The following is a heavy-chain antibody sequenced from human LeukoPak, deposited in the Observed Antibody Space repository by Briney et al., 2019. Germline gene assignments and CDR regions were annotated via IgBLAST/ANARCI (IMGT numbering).Heavy chain of an antibody. CDR3: ASSNWNHESWFDP. D-gene: IGHD1-1*01. J-gene: IGHJ5*02. CDR2: IYYSGST. V-gene: IGHV4-59*01. Sequence: SETLSLTCTASGGSISSYYWSWIRQPPGKGLEWIGYIYYSGSTNYNPSLKSRVTISVDTSKNQFPLKLSSVTAADTAVYYCASSNWNHESWFDPWGQGTLVTVSS. CDR1: GGSISSYY.